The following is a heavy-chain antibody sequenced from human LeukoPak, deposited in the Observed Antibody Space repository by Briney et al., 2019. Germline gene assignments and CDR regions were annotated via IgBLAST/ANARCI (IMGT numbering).Heavy chain of an antibody. CDR2: ISYDGSNK. Sequence: GGSLRLSCAASGFTFSSYGMHWVRQAPGKGLEWVAVISYDGSNKYYADSVKGRFTISRDNSKNTLYLQMNSLRAEDTAVYYCAKDPYSSGWLSVRGAQNYYYGMDVWGQGTTVTVSS. CDR3: AKDPYSSGWLSVRGAQNYYYGMDV. J-gene: IGHJ6*02. V-gene: IGHV3-30*18. D-gene: IGHD6-19*01. CDR1: GFTFSSYG.